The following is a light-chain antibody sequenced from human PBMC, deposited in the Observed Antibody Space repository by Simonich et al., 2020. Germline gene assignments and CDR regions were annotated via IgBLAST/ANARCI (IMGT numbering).Light chain of an antibody. V-gene: IGLV1-40*01. CDR3: QSYDSSLSGVV. J-gene: IGLJ2*01. CDR2: GNN. CDR1: SSNIGAGYD. Sequence: QSVLTQPPSVSGAPGQRVTISCTGSSSNIGAGYDVHWYQQLPGTAPKLLSDGNNNGPAGVPDRFSGSKSGTSASLAITGLQAEDEADYYGQSYDSSLSGVVFGGGTKLTVL.